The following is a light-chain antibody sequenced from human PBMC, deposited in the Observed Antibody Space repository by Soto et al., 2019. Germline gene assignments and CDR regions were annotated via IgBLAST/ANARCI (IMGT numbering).Light chain of an antibody. Sequence: EIVMTQSPATLSVSPGERATLSCRASQSVSSNLAWYQQKPGQAPRLLIYGASTRATGIPARFSGSGSGTDFTLTISGLEPEDFAIYYCQKRGNWPQFGQGTRLAIK. V-gene: IGKV3-15*01. CDR1: QSVSSN. CDR3: QKRGNWPQ. CDR2: GAS. J-gene: IGKJ5*01.